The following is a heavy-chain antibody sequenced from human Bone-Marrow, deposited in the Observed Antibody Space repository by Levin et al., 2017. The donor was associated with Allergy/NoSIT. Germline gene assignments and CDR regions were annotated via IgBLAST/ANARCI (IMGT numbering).Heavy chain of an antibody. CDR3: ADLVVVTNRRSFDD. CDR1: GHSINSGFY. J-gene: IGHJ4*02. V-gene: IGHV4-38-2*01. Sequence: SQTLSLTCGVSGHSINSGFYWGWVRQPPGKGLEWIGSIYHGGTTYYNPSLEGRGTISLVSSKNELSLKLTSVTASDTAIYYCADLVVVTNRRSFDDWGQGILVTVSS. D-gene: IGHD2-21*02. CDR2: IYHGGTT.